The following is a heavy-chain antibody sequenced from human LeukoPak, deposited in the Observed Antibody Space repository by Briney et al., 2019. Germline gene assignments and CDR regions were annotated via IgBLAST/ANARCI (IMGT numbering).Heavy chain of an antibody. CDR1: GYTFTGYY. D-gene: IGHD4-17*01. V-gene: IGHV1-2*02. J-gene: IGHJ4*02. CDR3: ARSQGNDYGGYDGWGH. CDR2: INPKSGDT. Sequence: ASVKVSCKASGYTFTGYYMHWVRQAPGQGLEWMGWINPKSGDTNYAQKFQGRVTMTRDTSISTAYMEVSRLRSDDTAVFYCARSQGNDYGGYDGWGHWGEGTLVTVPS.